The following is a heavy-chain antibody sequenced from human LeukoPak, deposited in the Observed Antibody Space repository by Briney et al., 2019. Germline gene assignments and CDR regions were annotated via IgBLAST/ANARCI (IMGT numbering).Heavy chain of an antibody. CDR1: GFTFDDYA. D-gene: IGHD1-1*01. Sequence: PGRSLRLSCAASGFTFDDYAMHWVRQAPGKGLEWVSGISWNSGSIGYADSVKGRFTISRDNSKNTLYLQMNSLRAEDTAIYYCAKGYVVFDPWGQGTLVTVSS. CDR3: AKGYVVFDP. CDR2: ISWNSGSI. V-gene: IGHV3-9*01. J-gene: IGHJ5*02.